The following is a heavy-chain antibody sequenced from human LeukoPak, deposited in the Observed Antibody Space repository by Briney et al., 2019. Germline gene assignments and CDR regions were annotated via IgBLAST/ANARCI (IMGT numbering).Heavy chain of an antibody. CDR1: GFTFSRNA. D-gene: IGHD3-22*01. V-gene: IGHV3-23*01. J-gene: IGHJ4*02. CDR2: ISGNGLRT. CDR3: AKDANYLRSSGYLIPIDF. Sequence: GSLRLSCAASGFTFSRNAMNWVRQAPGKGLEWVASISGNGLRTYYADSVKGRFNISRDNSRNTLYLQMNSLKIEDTAFYYCAKDANYLRSSGYLIPIDFWGQGTLVTVSS.